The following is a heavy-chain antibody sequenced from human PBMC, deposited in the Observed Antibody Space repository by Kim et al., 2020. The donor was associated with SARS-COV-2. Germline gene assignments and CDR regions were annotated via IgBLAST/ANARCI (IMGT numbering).Heavy chain of an antibody. J-gene: IGHJ4*02. D-gene: IGHD2-2*01. V-gene: IGHV4-31*03. CDR2: ISYSGNS. Sequence: SETLSLTCSVSGGSIRSGGKFWTWIRQHPAKGLEWIGYISYSGNSHYSPSLRSRVSISLQTYDNQFSLELTSVTAADTAVYYCARGQPLDYWGQGILVTVSS. CDR3: ARGQPLDY. CDR1: GGSIRSGGKF.